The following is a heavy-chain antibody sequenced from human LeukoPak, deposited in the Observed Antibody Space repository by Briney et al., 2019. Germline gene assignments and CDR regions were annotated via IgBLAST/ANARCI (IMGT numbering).Heavy chain of an antibody. J-gene: IGHJ3*02. CDR1: GYTFTSYD. V-gene: IGHV1-8*01. Sequence: ASVKVSCRASGYTFTSYDINWVRQATGQGLEWMGWMNPNSGNTGYAQKFQGRVTMTRNTSISTAYMELSSPRSEDTAVYYCARGRYLYCSSTSCYAPAFDIWGQGTMVTVSS. D-gene: IGHD2-2*01. CDR2: MNPNSGNT. CDR3: ARGRYLYCSSTSCYAPAFDI.